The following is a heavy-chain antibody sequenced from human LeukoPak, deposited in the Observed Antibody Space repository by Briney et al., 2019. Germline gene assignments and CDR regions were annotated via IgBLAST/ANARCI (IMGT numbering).Heavy chain of an antibody. CDR2: ITHYNGKN. J-gene: IGHJ6*03. CDR1: GYTFTDCS. V-gene: IGHV1-68*02. D-gene: IGHD5-18*01. CDR3: ARCVVDTAMVTFYFYYYMDV. Sequence: ASVKVSCKASGYTFTDCSLHWLQQAPGQGLERMRWITHYNGKNNYAKKFRGRATITRDMSLRTAYIELSSLRSEDSAVYYWARCVVDTAMVTFYFYYYMDVWGKGTTVTISS.